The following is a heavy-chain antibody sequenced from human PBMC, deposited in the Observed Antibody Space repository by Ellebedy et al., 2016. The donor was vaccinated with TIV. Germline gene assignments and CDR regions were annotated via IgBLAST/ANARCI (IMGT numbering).Heavy chain of an antibody. CDR2: IIPIFGTA. V-gene: IGHV1-69*13. D-gene: IGHD5-18*01. CDR1: GGPFINLE. CDR3: AKRRGYNFGDFES. J-gene: IGHJ4*02. Sequence: ASVKVSCKASGGPFINLEISWVRQAPGQGLEWMGGIIPIFGTANYAQKFQGRVTITADDFTNTAYMELSSLRSGDTAMYFCAKRRGYNFGDFESWGQGTLVTVSS.